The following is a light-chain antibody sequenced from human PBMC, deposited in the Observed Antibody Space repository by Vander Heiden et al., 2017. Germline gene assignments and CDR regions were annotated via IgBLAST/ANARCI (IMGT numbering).Light chain of an antibody. CDR3: QQLDSYPRT. Sequence: IQLTQSPSSLAESVGDRASITCRASHGISNYLAWYQQKPGKAPNLLIYGASTLQTGVPSRFSGSGYGTDFTLTISSLQPEDFATYYCQQLDSYPRTFGGWTKVEIK. J-gene: IGKJ4*01. V-gene: IGKV1-9*01. CDR2: GAS. CDR1: HGISNY.